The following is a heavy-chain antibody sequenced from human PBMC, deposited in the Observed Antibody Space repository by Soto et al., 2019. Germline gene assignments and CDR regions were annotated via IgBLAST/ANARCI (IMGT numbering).Heavy chain of an antibody. V-gene: IGHV2-5*02. CDR2: IYWDDDN. Sequence: QITLKESGPALVKPTQTLTLTYTFSGFSLSTSGEAVGWIRQPPGEALEWLALIYWDDDNRYNPTLKTRLTITKDTSKNPVVLTLTNMDPVDTATYYCAHYVSASPAGWFDPWGQGILVTVS. D-gene: IGHD3-10*01. CDR1: GFSLSTSGEA. CDR3: AHYVSASPAGWFDP. J-gene: IGHJ5*02.